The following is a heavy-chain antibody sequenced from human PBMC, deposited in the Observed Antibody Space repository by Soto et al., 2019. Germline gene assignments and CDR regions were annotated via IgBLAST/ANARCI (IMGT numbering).Heavy chain of an antibody. D-gene: IGHD3-9*01. J-gene: IGHJ4*02. CDR3: AREWISTGRDYFDY. V-gene: IGHV4-59*01. Sequence: LSLTCTVSGGSISSYYWSWIRQSPGKGLEWIGYIYYSGSTNYNPSLKSRVTISVDTSKNHFSLQLSSVTAADTAVYYCAREWISTGRDYFDYWGQGTLVTVSS. CDR1: GGSISSYY. CDR2: IYYSGST.